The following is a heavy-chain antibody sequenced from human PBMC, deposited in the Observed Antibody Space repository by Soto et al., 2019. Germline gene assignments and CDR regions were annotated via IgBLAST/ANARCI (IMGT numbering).Heavy chain of an antibody. D-gene: IGHD3-10*02. J-gene: IGHJ4*02. Sequence: QVQLVESGGGVVQPGRSLRLSCVGSGFIFSNNGMHWVRQTPGKGLEWVAVMSHDGSDTFYADSVKGRFTISRDNSKNTLCLPMSNLRADDTAMYYCTIVRVADSALDHWGQGTLVTVSS. V-gene: IGHV3-30*03. CDR3: TIVRVADSALDH. CDR2: MSHDGSDT. CDR1: GFIFSNNG.